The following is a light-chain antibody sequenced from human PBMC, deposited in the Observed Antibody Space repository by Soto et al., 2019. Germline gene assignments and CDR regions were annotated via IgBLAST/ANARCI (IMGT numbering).Light chain of an antibody. CDR1: QSVSSY. J-gene: IGKJ5*01. CDR3: QQRSNWPPEIT. V-gene: IGKV3-11*01. Sequence: EIVLTQSPATLSLSPGERATLSCRASQSVSSYLAWYQQKPGQAPRLLIYDASNRATGIPARFSGSGSGTDFTLTICSLEPEDFAFYYCQQRSNWPPEITFGQGTRLEIK. CDR2: DAS.